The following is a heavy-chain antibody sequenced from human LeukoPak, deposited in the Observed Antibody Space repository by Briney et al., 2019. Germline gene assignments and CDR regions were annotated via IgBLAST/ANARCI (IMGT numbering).Heavy chain of an antibody. V-gene: IGHV4-34*01. CDR2: INHSGST. CDR1: GGSFSGYY. D-gene: IGHD3-3*01. CDR3: ARVAPATIFGVVTSALFDY. Sequence: PSETLSLTCAVYGGSFSGYYWSWIRQPPGKGLEWIGEINHSGSTNYNPSLKSRVTISVDTSKNQFSLKLSSVTAADTAVYYCARVAPATIFGVVTSALFDYWGQGTLVTVSS. J-gene: IGHJ4*02.